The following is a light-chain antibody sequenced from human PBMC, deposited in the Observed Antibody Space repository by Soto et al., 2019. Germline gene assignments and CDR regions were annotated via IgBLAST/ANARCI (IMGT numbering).Light chain of an antibody. CDR2: GNS. CDR1: SSNIGAGYD. CDR3: QSYDSSLSGWV. V-gene: IGLV1-40*01. J-gene: IGLJ3*02. Sequence: QSVLTQPPSVSGAPGQRVTISCTGSSSNIGAGYDVHWYQQLPGTAPKLLISGNSNRPSGVPDRFSGAKSGTSASLAITGLHAEDEADYYCQSYDSSLSGWVFGGGTQLTVL.